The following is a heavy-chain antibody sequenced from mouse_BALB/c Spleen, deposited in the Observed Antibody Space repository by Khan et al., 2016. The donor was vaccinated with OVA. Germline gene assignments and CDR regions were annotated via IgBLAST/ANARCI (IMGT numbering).Heavy chain of an antibody. D-gene: IGHD1-1*01. CDR2: IWSGGST. CDR3: ARAYGTSLGYDAMDY. J-gene: IGHJ4*01. V-gene: IGHV2-6-4*01. Sequence: QVQLKESGPGLGAPSQSLSITCTVSGFSLSRYNIHWIRQSPGKGLEWLGMIWSGGSTDYNSALQSRLSISKDNSKSQVFVKMNSLQTEDTAMDDCARAYGTSLGYDAMDYWGQGTSVTVSS. CDR1: GFSLSRYN.